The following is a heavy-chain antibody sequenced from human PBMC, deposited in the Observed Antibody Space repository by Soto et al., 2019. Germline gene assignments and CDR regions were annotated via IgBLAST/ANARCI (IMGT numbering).Heavy chain of an antibody. D-gene: IGHD3-16*01. J-gene: IGHJ6*02. CDR3: ARDVPLNYYDGTFSYYALDV. CDR2: IIPFFKAT. Sequence: SVKVSCKASGGTFSSHAISWVRQAPGQGLEWMGGIIPFFKATNYAQKFQGRVTITADDSTSTAYMDLYSLRSEDTAVYYCARDVPLNYYDGTFSYYALDVWGQGTTVTVS. V-gene: IGHV1-69*13. CDR1: GGTFSSHA.